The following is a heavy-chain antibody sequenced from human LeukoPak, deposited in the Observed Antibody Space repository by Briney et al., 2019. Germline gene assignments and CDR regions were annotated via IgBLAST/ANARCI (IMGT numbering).Heavy chain of an antibody. CDR3: ARLTVLSFGVDC. D-gene: IGHD3-10*01. CDR1: GFTVSGNY. Sequence: GGSLRLSYAASGFTVSGNYMSWVRQAPGKGLEWVPVIYSGGTTHYTDSVKGRFTISRDDAKNTLYLQMTSLRAEDTAVYYCARLTVLSFGVDCWGQGTLVTVSS. J-gene: IGHJ4*02. V-gene: IGHV3-66*04. CDR2: IYSGGTT.